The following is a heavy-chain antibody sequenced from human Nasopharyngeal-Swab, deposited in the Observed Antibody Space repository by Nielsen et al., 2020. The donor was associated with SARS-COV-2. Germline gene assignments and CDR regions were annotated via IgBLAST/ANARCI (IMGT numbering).Heavy chain of an antibody. D-gene: IGHD4-23*01. V-gene: IGHV3-23*01. CDR2: ISGSGGTT. CDR3: ARGDHGGNSKYYHGMDV. CDR1: GFTFSRHA. J-gene: IGHJ6*02. Sequence: GGSLRLSCAASGFTFSRHAMNWVRQAPGKGLEWVSGISGSGGTTLYADSVKGRFTVSRDNSKTTLFLQMNSLRAEDTAVYYCARGDHGGNSKYYHGMDVWGQGTTVTVSS.